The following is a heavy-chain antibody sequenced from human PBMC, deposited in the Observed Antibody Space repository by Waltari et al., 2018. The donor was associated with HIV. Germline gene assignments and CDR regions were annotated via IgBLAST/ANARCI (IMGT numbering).Heavy chain of an antibody. Sequence: EVQLVQSGGGVVSPAESVRLSCTVSGTLVSDNYMCWIRQAPGKGLEWVAVLYGDGTTYYADSVKGRFVVSRDKAKNMFFLQMDYPRGADSATYFCARGIRYYAPWGQGVLVSVS. CDR3: ARGIRYYAP. J-gene: IGHJ5*02. D-gene: IGHD3-3*01. CDR1: GTLVSDNY. V-gene: IGHV3-53*02. CDR2: LYGDGTT.